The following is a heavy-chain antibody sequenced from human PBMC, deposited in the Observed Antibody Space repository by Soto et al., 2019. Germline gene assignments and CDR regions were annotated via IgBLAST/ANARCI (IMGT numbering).Heavy chain of an antibody. CDR2: MNPNTGNS. V-gene: IGHV1-8*01. J-gene: IGHJ4*02. Sequence: ASVKVSCKASGYTFTSYDIYWVRQATGQGLGWMGWMNPNTGNSGYAQKFQGRVTMTSDTSISTAHMVLSSLRSEDTAVYYCARRAETNGWNGFGADKYYFDFWGQGTLVTVSS. D-gene: IGHD1-1*01. CDR1: GYTFTSYD. CDR3: ARRAETNGWNGFGADKYYFDF.